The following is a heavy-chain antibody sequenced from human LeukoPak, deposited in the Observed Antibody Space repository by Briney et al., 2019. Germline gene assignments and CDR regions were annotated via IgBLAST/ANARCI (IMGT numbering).Heavy chain of an antibody. CDR1: GYTFTSYD. V-gene: IGHV1-8*01. Sequence: ASVKVSCKASGYTFTSYDINWVRQATGQGLEWMGWMNPNSGNTGYAQKFQGRVTMTRNTSISTAYMELSSLRSEDTAVYYCARAGRKLLYYHYGMDVWGQGTTVTVSS. D-gene: IGHD2-15*01. J-gene: IGHJ6*02. CDR3: ARAGRKLLYYHYGMDV. CDR2: MNPNSGNT.